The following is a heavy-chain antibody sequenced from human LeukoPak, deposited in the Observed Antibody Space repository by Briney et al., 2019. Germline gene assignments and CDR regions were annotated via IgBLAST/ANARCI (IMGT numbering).Heavy chain of an antibody. Sequence: GGSLRLSCAASGFTFDGYAVSWVRQAPGKGLEWVSAISGSGLDTYYADSVKGRFTVSRDNSKNTVYLQMNSLRAEDTAIYYCAREHEGSTLNWGQGTLVTVSS. CDR1: GFTFDGYA. D-gene: IGHD5/OR15-5a*01. CDR3: AREHEGSTLN. J-gene: IGHJ4*02. V-gene: IGHV3-23*01. CDR2: ISGSGLDT.